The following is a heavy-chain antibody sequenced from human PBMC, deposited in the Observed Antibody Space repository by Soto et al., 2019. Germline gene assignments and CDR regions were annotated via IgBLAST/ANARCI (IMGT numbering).Heavy chain of an antibody. CDR1: GFTFSSYW. J-gene: IGHJ6*02. D-gene: IGHD6-6*01. Sequence: PGGSLRLSCAASGFTFSSYWMSWVRQAPGKGLEWVANIKQDGSEKYYVDSVKGRFTISRDNAKNSLYLQMNSLRAEDTAVYYCARDTWGQLAYYYGMDVWGQGTTVTVYS. CDR3: ARDTWGQLAYYYGMDV. V-gene: IGHV3-7*01. CDR2: IKQDGSEK.